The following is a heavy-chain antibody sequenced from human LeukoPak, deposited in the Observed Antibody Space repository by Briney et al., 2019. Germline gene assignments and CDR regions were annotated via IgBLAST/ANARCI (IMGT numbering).Heavy chain of an antibody. V-gene: IGHV5-51*01. D-gene: IGHD4-4*01. J-gene: IGHJ4*02. CDR3: ARPVDPHDYSNYFDY. CDR1: GYSFTSYW. CDR2: IYPGDSDT. Sequence: GESLKISCKGSGYSFTSYWIGWVRQMPGKGLEWMGIIYPGDSDTRYSPSFQGQVTISADKSISTAYLQWSSLKASDTAMYYCARPVDPHDYSNYFDYWGQGTLVTVSS.